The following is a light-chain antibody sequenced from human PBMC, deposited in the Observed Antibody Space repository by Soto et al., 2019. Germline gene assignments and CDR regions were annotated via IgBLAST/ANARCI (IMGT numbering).Light chain of an antibody. Sequence: EIVLTQSPATLSLSPGERATLSCRASQSVSRYLAWYQQKPGQAPRLLIYDASNRATGIPARFSGNGSGTDFTLTISRLEPEDFAVYYCQQYGNSPTFGQGTKVEIK. CDR1: QSVSRY. CDR2: DAS. V-gene: IGKV3-11*01. CDR3: QQYGNSPT. J-gene: IGKJ1*01.